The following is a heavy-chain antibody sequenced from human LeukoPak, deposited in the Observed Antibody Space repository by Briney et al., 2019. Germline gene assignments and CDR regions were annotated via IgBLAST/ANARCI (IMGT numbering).Heavy chain of an antibody. CDR2: INHSGST. D-gene: IGHD6-13*01. J-gene: IGHJ3*02. Sequence: PSETLSLTCAVYGGSLSGYYWSWIRQPPGKGLGWIGEINHSGSTNYNPSLKSRVTISVDTSKNQFSLKLSSVTAADTAVYYCARGRDSSSRSRRFFDIWGQGTMVTVSS. CDR1: GGSLSGYY. V-gene: IGHV4-34*01. CDR3: ARGRDSSSRSRRFFDI.